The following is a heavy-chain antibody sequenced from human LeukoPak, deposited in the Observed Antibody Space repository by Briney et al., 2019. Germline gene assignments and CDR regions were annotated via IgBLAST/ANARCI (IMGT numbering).Heavy chain of an antibody. CDR3: ARLWGDGYSLDY. CDR2: IYYRGST. D-gene: IGHD5-24*01. CDR1: GGSISSSNYY. V-gene: IGHV4-39*01. J-gene: IGHJ4*02. Sequence: SETLSLTCTVSGGSISSSNYYWGWIRQPPGKGLEWIGSIYYRGSTYYNPSLKSRITISVDTSKNQFSLRLSSVTAADTAVYYCARLWGDGYSLDYWGQGTLVTVSS.